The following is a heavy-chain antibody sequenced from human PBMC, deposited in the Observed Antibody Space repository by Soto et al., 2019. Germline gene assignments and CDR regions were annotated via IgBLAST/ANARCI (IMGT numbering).Heavy chain of an antibody. J-gene: IGHJ5*02. Sequence: PSETLSLTCTVSGGSISSSSYYWGWIRQPPGKGLECIGSIYYSGSTYYNPSLKSRVTISVDTSKNQFSLNLSSVTAADTAVYYCAREGNFGRWIHHLDTWGQGTLVTVSS. CDR1: GGSISSSSYY. D-gene: IGHD2-2*03. CDR2: IYYSGST. V-gene: IGHV4-39*07. CDR3: AREGNFGRWIHHLDT.